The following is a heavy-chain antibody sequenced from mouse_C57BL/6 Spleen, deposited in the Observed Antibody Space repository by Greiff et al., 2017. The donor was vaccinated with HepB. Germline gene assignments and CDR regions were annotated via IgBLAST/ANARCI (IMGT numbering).Heavy chain of an antibody. CDR2: IDPSDSYT. CDR3: ARSNYSNYEGFAY. Sequence: VQLQQPGAELVMPGASVKLSCKASGYTFTSYWMHWVKQRPGQGLEWIGEIDPSDSYTNYNQKFKGKSTLTVDKSSSTAYMQLSSLTSEDSAVYYCARSNYSNYEGFAYWGQGTLVTVSA. J-gene: IGHJ3*01. V-gene: IGHV1-69*01. D-gene: IGHD2-5*01. CDR1: GYTFTSYW.